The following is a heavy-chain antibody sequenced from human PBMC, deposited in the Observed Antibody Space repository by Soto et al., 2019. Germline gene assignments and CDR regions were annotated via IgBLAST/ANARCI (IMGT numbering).Heavy chain of an antibody. CDR1: GGSISSYY. CDR2: IYYSGST. Sequence: SETLSLTCTVSGGSISSYYWSWIRQPPGKGLEWIGYIYYSGSTNYNPSLKSRVTISVDTSKNQFSLKLSSVTSADTAVYYCARRYGSSFDYWGQGTLVTVSS. CDR3: ARRYGSSFDY. D-gene: IGHD3-10*01. J-gene: IGHJ4*02. V-gene: IGHV4-59*08.